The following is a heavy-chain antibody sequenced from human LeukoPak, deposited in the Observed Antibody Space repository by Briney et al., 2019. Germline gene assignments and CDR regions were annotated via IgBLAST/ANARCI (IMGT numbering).Heavy chain of an antibody. CDR1: GGSISSGSYY. Sequence: SETLSLTCTVSGGSISSGSYYWSWIRQPAGKGLEWIGRIYTSGSTNYNPSLKSRVTISVDTSKNQFSLKLSSVTAADTAVYYCARKHRTYYYGSGSYYPLYYFDYWGQGTLVTVSS. D-gene: IGHD3-10*01. V-gene: IGHV4-61*02. J-gene: IGHJ4*02. CDR3: ARKHRTYYYGSGSYYPLYYFDY. CDR2: IYTSGST.